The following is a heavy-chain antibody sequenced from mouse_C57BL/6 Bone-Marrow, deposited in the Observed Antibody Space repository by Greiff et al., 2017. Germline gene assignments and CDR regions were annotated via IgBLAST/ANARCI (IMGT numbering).Heavy chain of an antibody. CDR2: ISYDGSN. CDR1: GYSITSGYY. V-gene: IGHV3-6*01. CDR3: ARETGTGAWFAY. J-gene: IGHJ3*01. D-gene: IGHD4-1*01. Sequence: EVKLMESGPGLVKPSQSLSLTCSVTGYSITSGYYWNWIRQFPGNKLEWMGYISYDGSNNYNPSLKNRISITRDTSKNQFFLKLNSVTTEDTATYDCARETGTGAWFAYWGQGTLVTVSA.